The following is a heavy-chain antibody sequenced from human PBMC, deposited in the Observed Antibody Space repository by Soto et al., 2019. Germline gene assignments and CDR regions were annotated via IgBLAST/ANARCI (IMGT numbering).Heavy chain of an antibody. Sequence: QVQLQESGPGLVKPSQTLSLTCTVSGGSISSGDYYWSWIRQPPGKGLEGIGYIYYSGSTYYNPSLKSRVTISVDTSKNQFSLKLSSVTAADTAVYYCARGGGGYCISTSCSTMDYWGQGTLVTVSS. V-gene: IGHV4-30-4*01. J-gene: IGHJ4*02. D-gene: IGHD2-2*01. CDR3: ARGGGGYCISTSCSTMDY. CDR1: GGSISSGDYY. CDR2: IYYSGST.